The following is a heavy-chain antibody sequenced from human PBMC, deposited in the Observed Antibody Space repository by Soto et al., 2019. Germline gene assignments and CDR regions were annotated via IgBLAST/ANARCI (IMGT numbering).Heavy chain of an antibody. J-gene: IGHJ5*02. CDR2: INSDGSST. Sequence: GGSLRLSCAASGFTLSRYWMHWVRQAPGKGPVWVSYINSDGSSTSYADSVKGRFTISRDNAKNTVYLQMNSLRVEDTAVYYCSRGVEVRFRDPNWFDPWGQGTLVTVSS. D-gene: IGHD3-10*01. V-gene: IGHV3-74*01. CDR1: GFTLSRYW. CDR3: SRGVEVRFRDPNWFDP.